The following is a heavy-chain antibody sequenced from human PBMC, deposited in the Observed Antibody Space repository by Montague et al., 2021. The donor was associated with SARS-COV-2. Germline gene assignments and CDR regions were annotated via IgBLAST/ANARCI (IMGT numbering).Heavy chain of an antibody. J-gene: IGHJ4*02. CDR1: AGSINSDNYY. V-gene: IGHV4-39*01. CDR2: IYYNGRT. CDR3: ARRRRILTGYYGSFDH. D-gene: IGHD3-9*01. Sequence: SETLSLTCTVSAGSINSDNYYWGWIRQPPGQGLEWIGTIYYNGRTYYNPSLKSRVTISLDTPKNQSSLMLSSVSVADTAVFYCARRRRILTGYYGSFDHWGQGTLVSVSS.